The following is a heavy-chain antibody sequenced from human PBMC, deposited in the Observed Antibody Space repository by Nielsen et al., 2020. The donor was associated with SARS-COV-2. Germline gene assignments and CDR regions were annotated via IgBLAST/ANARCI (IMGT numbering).Heavy chain of an antibody. J-gene: IGHJ6*03. CDR1: GGTFSSYA. V-gene: IGHV1-69*05. D-gene: IGHD1-1*01. Sequence: SVQVSCKASGGTFSSYAISWVRQAPGQGLEWMGGIIPICGTANYAQKFQGRVTMTRDTSTSTVYMELSSLRSEDTAVYYCARAWAELEPWTYYYYYYMDVLGKGTTVTVSS. CDR3: ARAWAELEPWTYYYYYYMDV. CDR2: IIPICGTA.